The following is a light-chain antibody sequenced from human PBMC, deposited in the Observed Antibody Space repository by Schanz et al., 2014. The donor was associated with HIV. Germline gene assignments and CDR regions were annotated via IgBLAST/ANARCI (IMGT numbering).Light chain of an antibody. V-gene: IGLV2-14*01. Sequence: QSALTQPASVSGSPGQSITISCTGTSSDVGGYNYVSWYQQHPGKAPKLMIYDVSNRPSGVSNRFSGSKSGNTASLTIFGLQAEDEADYYCSSYTSSSSPVVFGGGTKLTV. CDR1: SSDVGGYNY. J-gene: IGLJ2*01. CDR2: DVS. CDR3: SSYTSSSSPVV.